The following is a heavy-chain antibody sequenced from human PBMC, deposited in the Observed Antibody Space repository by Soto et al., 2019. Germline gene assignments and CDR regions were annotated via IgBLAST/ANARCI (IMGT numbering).Heavy chain of an antibody. V-gene: IGHV3-23*01. D-gene: IGHD3-10*01. CDR2: ISGSGGST. J-gene: IGHJ6*03. CDR1: GFTFSSYA. CDR3: ARNSGSGSYYGISYYYMDV. Sequence: GGSLRLSCAASGFTFSSYAMSWVRQAPGKGLEWVSAISGSGGSTYYADSVKGRFTISRDNAKNSLYLQMNSLRAEDTALYHCARNSGSGSYYGISYYYMDVWGKGTTVTVSS.